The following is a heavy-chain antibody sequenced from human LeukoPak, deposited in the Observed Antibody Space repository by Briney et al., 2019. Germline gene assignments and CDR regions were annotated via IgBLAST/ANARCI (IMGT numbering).Heavy chain of an antibody. D-gene: IGHD3-9*01. V-gene: IGHV4-59*01. Sequence: SETLSLTCTVSGGSISSYYWSWIRQPPGKGLEWIGYIYYSGSTNYNPSLKSRVTISVDTSKNQFSLKLSSVTAADTAVYYCARGDYDILTGYFDYWGQGTLVTVSS. CDR3: ARGDYDILTGYFDY. CDR1: GGSISSYY. J-gene: IGHJ4*02. CDR2: IYYSGST.